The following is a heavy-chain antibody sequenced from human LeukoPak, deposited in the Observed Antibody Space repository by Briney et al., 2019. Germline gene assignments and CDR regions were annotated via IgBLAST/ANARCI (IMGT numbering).Heavy chain of an antibody. D-gene: IGHD2-2*02. Sequence: ASVKVSCKASGYTFTSYGISWVRQAPGQGLEWMGWISAYNGNTNYAQKLQGRVTMTTDTSTSTAHMELRSLRSDDTAVYYCARDARLRGVVPAAIGYWGQGTLVTVSS. CDR2: ISAYNGNT. CDR1: GYTFTSYG. J-gene: IGHJ4*02. CDR3: ARDARLRGVVPAAIGY. V-gene: IGHV1-18*04.